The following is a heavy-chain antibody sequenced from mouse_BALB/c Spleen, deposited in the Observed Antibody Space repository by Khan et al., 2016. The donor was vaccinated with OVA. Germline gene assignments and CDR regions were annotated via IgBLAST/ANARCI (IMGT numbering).Heavy chain of an antibody. Sequence: DLVKPGASVKLSCKASGYTFTSYWINWIKQRPGQGLEWIGRIGPGSSNAYYNDMFKDKATLTVDTSSNTAYIQLSSLSSEDSAVYFCARVNYYARSCYDMDYWGQGTSVTVSA. J-gene: IGHJ4*01. CDR2: IGPGSSNA. V-gene: IGHV1S41*01. CDR3: ARVNYYARSCYDMDY. CDR1: GYTFTSYW. D-gene: IGHD1-1*01.